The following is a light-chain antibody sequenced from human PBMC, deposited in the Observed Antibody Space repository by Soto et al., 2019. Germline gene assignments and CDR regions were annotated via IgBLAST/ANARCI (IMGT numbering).Light chain of an antibody. J-gene: IGKJ1*01. V-gene: IGKV3-15*01. CDR1: QSVSNH. CDR3: QHYFRWPRT. Sequence: EVVMTQSPATLSVSPGEGATLSCRASQSVSNHLAWYQQRPGQAPRILIYGASTRAAGIPARFSGSGSGTEFTLTFRDLQSEDFALYYCQHYFRWPRTFGQGTKVEIK. CDR2: GAS.